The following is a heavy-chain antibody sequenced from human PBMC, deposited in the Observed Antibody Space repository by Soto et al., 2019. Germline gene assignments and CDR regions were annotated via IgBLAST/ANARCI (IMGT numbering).Heavy chain of an antibody. Sequence: HPGGSLRLSCGTCGFTFANFGMGWVRQAPGKGLYWVSGISSSGRRTYYADSVKGRFTISRDNSKNTLYLQMHSLRADDTAVYYCANVCKSRVVIECFDSWGQGSLVTVSS. CDR3: ANVCKSRVVIECFDS. V-gene: IGHV3-23*01. CDR1: GFTFANFG. J-gene: IGHJ4*02. D-gene: IGHD2-15*01. CDR2: ISSSGRRT.